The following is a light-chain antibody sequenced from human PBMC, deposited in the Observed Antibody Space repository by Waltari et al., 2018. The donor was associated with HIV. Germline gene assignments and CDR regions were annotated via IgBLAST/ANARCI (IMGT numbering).Light chain of an antibody. CDR2: KAS. CDR1: QSLSSW. Sequence: DTQLTQSPSTLSASVGDRVTITCRASQSLSSWLAWYQQNPGKAPKVLIYKASSLESGVPSRFSGSGSGTEFTLTISSLQSDDFATYYCQQYDSYSWTFGQGTKVEIK. V-gene: IGKV1-5*03. J-gene: IGKJ1*01. CDR3: QQYDSYSWT.